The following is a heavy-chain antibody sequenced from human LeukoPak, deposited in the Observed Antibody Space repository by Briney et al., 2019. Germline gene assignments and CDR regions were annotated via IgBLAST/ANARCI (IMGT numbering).Heavy chain of an antibody. Sequence: SETLSLTCTVSGGSISSYYWSWIRQPPGKGLEWIGYIYYSGSTNYNPSLKSRVTISVDTSKNQFSLKLSSVTAADTAVYYCATQYYDILTGKYYYGMDVWGQGTTVTVSS. J-gene: IGHJ6*02. CDR2: IYYSGST. D-gene: IGHD3-9*01. V-gene: IGHV4-59*01. CDR1: GGSISSYY. CDR3: ATQYYDILTGKYYYGMDV.